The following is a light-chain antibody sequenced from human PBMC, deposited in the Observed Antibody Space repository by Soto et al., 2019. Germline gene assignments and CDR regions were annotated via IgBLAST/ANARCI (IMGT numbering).Light chain of an antibody. V-gene: IGKV3-15*01. J-gene: IGKJ2*01. CDR2: AAS. CDR1: QSVSSN. CDR3: QQYNNWPLYT. Sequence: DIVMTQSPATLSVSPGDRATLSCRASQSVSSNLAWYQQKPGQAPRLLIYAASTRTTGIPARFSGSGSGTEFTLTISSLQFEDFAVYYCQQYNNWPLYTFGQGTKLEIK.